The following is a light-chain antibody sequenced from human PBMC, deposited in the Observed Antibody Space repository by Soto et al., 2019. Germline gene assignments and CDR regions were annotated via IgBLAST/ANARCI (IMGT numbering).Light chain of an antibody. CDR3: QQYGNSPPET. J-gene: IGKJ5*01. Sequence: EIVMTQSPATLSVSPGERATLSCRASQSVNSNYLAWYQQKPGQAPRLLIYGISKRTTDIPDRFSGSGSGTEFTLTISSLQPEDFATYYCQQYGNSPPETFGQGTRLEIK. CDR1: QSVNSNY. CDR2: GIS. V-gene: IGKV3-20*01.